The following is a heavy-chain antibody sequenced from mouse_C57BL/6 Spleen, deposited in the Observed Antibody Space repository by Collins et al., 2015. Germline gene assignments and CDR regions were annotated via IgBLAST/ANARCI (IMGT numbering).Heavy chain of an antibody. CDR1: GFNXKNTY. V-gene: IGHV14-3*01. J-gene: IGHJ2*01. Sequence: VQLQQSVAELVRPGASVKLSCTASGFNXKNTYMHWVKQRPEQGLEWIGRIGPANGNTKYAPKFQGKATITADTSSNTAYLQLSSLTSEDTAIYYCARSLYGNYYFDYWGQGTTLTVSS. D-gene: IGHD2-1*01. CDR3: ARSLYGNYYFDY. CDR2: IGPANGNT.